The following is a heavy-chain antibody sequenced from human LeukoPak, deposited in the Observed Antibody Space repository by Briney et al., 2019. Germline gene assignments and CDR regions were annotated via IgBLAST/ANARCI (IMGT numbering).Heavy chain of an antibody. J-gene: IGHJ4*02. Sequence: GGSLRLSCAASGFTFAGQAMSWVRQAPGKGLEWVSGISVSSGNTHYADSVKGRFTISRDNSKNTLYLQMNSLRAEDTAVYYCAKTRGPVAFNPDYWGQGTLVTVSS. V-gene: IGHV3-23*01. CDR2: ISVSSGNT. D-gene: IGHD5-12*01. CDR3: AKTRGPVAFNPDY. CDR1: GFTFAGQA.